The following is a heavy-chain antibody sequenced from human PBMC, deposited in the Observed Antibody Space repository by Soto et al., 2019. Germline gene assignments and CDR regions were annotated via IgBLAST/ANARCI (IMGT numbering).Heavy chain of an antibody. D-gene: IGHD3-3*01. Sequence: EVQLLESGGGLVQPGGSLRLSCAASGFTFSSYAMSWVRQAPGKGLEWVSAVSGSGGSTYYADSVKGRFTISRDNSKNTLYLQMNSLRAEDTAVYYCAKDGMVHPNYDFWSGYSGDAFDIWGQGTMVTVSS. CDR2: VSGSGGST. J-gene: IGHJ3*02. V-gene: IGHV3-23*01. CDR3: AKDGMVHPNYDFWSGYSGDAFDI. CDR1: GFTFSSYA.